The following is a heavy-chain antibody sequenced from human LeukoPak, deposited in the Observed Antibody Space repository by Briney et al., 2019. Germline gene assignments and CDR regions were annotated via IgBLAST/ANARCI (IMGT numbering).Heavy chain of an antibody. V-gene: IGHV1-69*05. CDR1: GGTFSSYA. CDR3: AREVVTTLYYYYYMDV. Sequence: GSSVKVSCKASGGTFSSYAISWVRQAPGQGLEWMGGIIPIFGTANYAQKFQGRVTITTDGSTSTAYMKLSSLRSEDTAVYYCAREVVTTLYYYYYMDVWGKGTTVTVSS. J-gene: IGHJ6*03. D-gene: IGHD2-21*02. CDR2: IIPIFGTA.